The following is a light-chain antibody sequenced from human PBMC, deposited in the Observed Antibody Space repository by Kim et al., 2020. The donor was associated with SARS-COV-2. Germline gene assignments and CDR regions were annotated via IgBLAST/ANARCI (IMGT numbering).Light chain of an antibody. Sequence: GQAARIACSGDALPKQYAYWYQQKPGQAPVLVIYKDSERPSGIPERFSGSSSGTTVTLTISGVQAEDEADYYCQSADSSGTYVVFGGGTQLTVL. J-gene: IGLJ2*01. CDR1: ALPKQY. CDR3: QSADSSGTYVV. CDR2: KDS. V-gene: IGLV3-25*03.